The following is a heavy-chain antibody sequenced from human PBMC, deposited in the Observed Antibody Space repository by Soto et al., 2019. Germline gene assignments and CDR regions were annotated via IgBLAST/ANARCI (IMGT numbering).Heavy chain of an antibody. CDR1: GYSFTSYW. J-gene: IGHJ3*02. CDR3: ARLSYSSGWQAAFDI. CDR2: IYPGDSDT. Sequence: GESLKISCKGSGYSFTSYWIGWVRQMPGKGLEWMGIIYPGDSDTRYSPSFQGQVTISADKSISTAYLQWSSLKASDTAMYYCARLSYSSGWQAAFDIWGQGTMVTVSS. V-gene: IGHV5-51*01. D-gene: IGHD6-19*01.